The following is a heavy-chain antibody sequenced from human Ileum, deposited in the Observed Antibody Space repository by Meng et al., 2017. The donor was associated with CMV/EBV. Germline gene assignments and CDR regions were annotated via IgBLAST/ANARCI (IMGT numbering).Heavy chain of an antibody. Sequence: VQLVQSGAEVKKPGASVKVSCKASGYTFISNVMHWVRQAPGQRLEWMGWINAGNGHTSYSQNFQGRVTFTRDTSASTVYMELNSLTSEDTAVYYCAREGAVSGLDLDYWGQGSLVPSPQ. D-gene: IGHD6-19*01. CDR3: AREGAVSGLDLDY. J-gene: IGHJ4*02. CDR1: GYTFISNV. V-gene: IGHV1-3*01. CDR2: INAGNGHT.